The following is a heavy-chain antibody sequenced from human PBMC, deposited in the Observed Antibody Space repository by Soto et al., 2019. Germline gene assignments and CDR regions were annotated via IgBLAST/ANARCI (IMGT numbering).Heavy chain of an antibody. CDR3: ARGDTAIVRKGADV. D-gene: IGHD5-18*01. CDR1: GYTFTSYY. V-gene: IGHV5-10-1*01. J-gene: IGHJ6*02. Sequence: GESLKISCEGSGYTFTSYYITWARQLPGKGLEWMGRIDPSDSYTTYNPSFQGHVTISADKSIRTAYLQWSSLEASDSAMYYCARGDTAIVRKGADVWGQGTPVTVSS. CDR2: IDPSDSYT.